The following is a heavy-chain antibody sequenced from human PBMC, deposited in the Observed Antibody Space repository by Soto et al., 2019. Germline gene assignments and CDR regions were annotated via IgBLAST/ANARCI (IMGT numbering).Heavy chain of an antibody. J-gene: IGHJ3*02. V-gene: IGHV1-3*01. CDR2: INAGNGNT. D-gene: IGHD5-12*01. CDR1: GYTFTSYA. CDR3: ARDRSRDGYNFDAFDI. Sequence: ASVKVSCKASGYTFTSYALHWVRQAPGQRLEWMGWINAGNGNTKYSQKLQGRVTITRDTSASTAYMELSSLRSEDTAVYYCARDRSRDGYNFDAFDIWGQGTMVTVSS.